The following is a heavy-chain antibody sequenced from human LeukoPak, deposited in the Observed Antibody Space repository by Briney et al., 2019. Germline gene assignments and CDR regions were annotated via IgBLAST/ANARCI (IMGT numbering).Heavy chain of an antibody. D-gene: IGHD6-13*01. CDR2: IKQDGSEK. Sequence: QPGGSLRLSCAASGFTFSSYWRSWVRQAPGKGLEWVANIKQDGSEKYYVDSVKGRFTISRDNAKNSLYLQMNSLRAEDTAVYYCARDPRYSSSWYGANDYWGQGTLVTVSS. CDR1: GFTFSSYW. V-gene: IGHV3-7*01. CDR3: ARDPRYSSSWYGANDY. J-gene: IGHJ4*02.